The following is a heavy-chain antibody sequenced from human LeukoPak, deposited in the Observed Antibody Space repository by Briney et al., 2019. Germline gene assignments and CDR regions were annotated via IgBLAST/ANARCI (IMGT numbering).Heavy chain of an antibody. V-gene: IGHV3-11*04. J-gene: IGHJ4*02. CDR1: GFTFSDYY. Sequence: PGGSLRLSCAASGFTFSDYYMSWIRQAPGKGLEWVSYISSSGSTIYYADSVKGRFTISRDNSKNTLYLQMNSLRAEDTAVYYCAKDFPPAAMLPSYFDYWGQGTLVTVSS. CDR3: AKDFPPAAMLPSYFDY. CDR2: ISSSGSTI. D-gene: IGHD2-2*01.